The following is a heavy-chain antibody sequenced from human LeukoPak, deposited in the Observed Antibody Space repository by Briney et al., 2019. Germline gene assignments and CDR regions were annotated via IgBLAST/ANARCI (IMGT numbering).Heavy chain of an antibody. D-gene: IGHD3-3*01. CDR1: GFTVSSNY. V-gene: IGHV3-23*01. CDR2: ISGSGGST. Sequence: GGSLRLSCAASGFTVSSNYMSWVRQAPGKGLEWVSAISGSGGSTYYADSVKGRFTISRDNSKNTLYLQMNSLRAEDTAVYYCAMATYYDFWSSPKEAAFDIWGQGTMVTVSS. J-gene: IGHJ3*02. CDR3: AMATYYDFWSSPKEAAFDI.